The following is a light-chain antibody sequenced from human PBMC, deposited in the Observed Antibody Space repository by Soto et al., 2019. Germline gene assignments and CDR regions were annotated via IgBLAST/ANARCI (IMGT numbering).Light chain of an antibody. CDR3: SAYTSSSTLVV. J-gene: IGLJ2*01. CDR2: EVS. Sequence: QSALTQPPSVSGSPGQSVTISCTGTSSDVGSYNRVSWYQQPPGTAPKLMIYEVSNRPSGVPDRFSGSKSGNTASLTTSGRQAEDEADYYCSAYTSSSTLVVFGGGTKLTVL. CDR1: SSDVGSYNR. V-gene: IGLV2-18*03.